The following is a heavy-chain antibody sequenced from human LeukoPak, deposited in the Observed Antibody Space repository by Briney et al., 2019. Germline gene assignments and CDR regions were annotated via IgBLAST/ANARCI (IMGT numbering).Heavy chain of an antibody. D-gene: IGHD6-6*01. V-gene: IGHV3-30*02. CDR2: IRYDGSNK. J-gene: IGHJ4*02. CDR3: ATRHSSSSGVDY. CDR1: GFTFSNNG. Sequence: GGSLRLSCAASGFTFSNNGVHWVRQAPGKGLEWVAFIRYDGSNKYYADSVKGRFTISRDNSKNTLYLQMNSLRAEDTAVYHCATRHSSSSGVDYGDQGTLVTVSS.